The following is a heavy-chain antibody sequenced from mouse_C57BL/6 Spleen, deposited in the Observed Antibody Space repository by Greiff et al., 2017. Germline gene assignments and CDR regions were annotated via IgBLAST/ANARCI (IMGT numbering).Heavy chain of an antibody. V-gene: IGHV5-4*01. Sequence: EVKLMESGGGLVKPGGSLKLSCAPSGFTFSSYAMSWVRQTPEKRLEWVATISDGGSYTYYPDNVKGRFTISRDNAKNNLYLQMSHLKSEDTAMDYCARDKTTVVADYAMDYWGQGTSGTFSS. CDR3: ARDKTTVVADYAMDY. CDR2: ISDGGSYT. CDR1: GFTFSSYA. J-gene: IGHJ4*01. D-gene: IGHD1-1*01.